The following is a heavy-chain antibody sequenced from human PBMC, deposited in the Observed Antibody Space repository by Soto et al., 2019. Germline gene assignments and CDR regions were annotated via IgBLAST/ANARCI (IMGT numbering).Heavy chain of an antibody. V-gene: IGHV4-34*01. CDR3: ARRAYGSGSYYGGFDP. D-gene: IGHD3-10*01. CDR1: GGSFSGYY. CDR2: INHSGST. J-gene: IGHJ5*02. Sequence: QVQLQQWGAGLLKPSETLSLTCAVYGGSFSGYYWSWIRQPPGKGLEWIGEINHSGSTNYNPSLKRRVTISVDTSKHQFSLKLSSVSAADTAVYYCARRAYGSGSYYGGFDPWGQGTLVTVSS.